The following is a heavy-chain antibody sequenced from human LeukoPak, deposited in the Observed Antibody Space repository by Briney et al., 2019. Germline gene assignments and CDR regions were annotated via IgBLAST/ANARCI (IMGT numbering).Heavy chain of an antibody. D-gene: IGHD6-13*01. CDR3: ARGGVGSSWYWYYFDY. V-gene: IGHV1-2*02. Sequence: ASVKVSCKTVGYTFTGYYIHWVQQAPGQGLEWMGWINPSTGVTNYAQKFQGRVTMTRDTSTTTAYMELSRLRSDDTAVYYCARGGVGSSWYWYYFDYWGQGTLVTVSS. J-gene: IGHJ4*02. CDR1: GYTFTGYY. CDR2: INPSTGVT.